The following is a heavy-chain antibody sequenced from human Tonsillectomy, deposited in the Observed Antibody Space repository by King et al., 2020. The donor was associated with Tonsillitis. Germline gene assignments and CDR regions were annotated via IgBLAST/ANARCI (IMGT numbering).Heavy chain of an antibody. Sequence: QLQESGPGLVKPSETLSLTCTVSVGSISSSSYYWGWIRQPPGKGLEWIGSIYYSGSTYYNPSLKSRVTISVDTSKNQFSLKLSSVTAADTAVYYCARHDRQPPLFDYWGQGTLVTVSS. CDR1: VGSISSSSYY. J-gene: IGHJ4*02. D-gene: IGHD1-1*01. CDR2: IYYSGST. V-gene: IGHV4-39*01. CDR3: ARHDRQPPLFDY.